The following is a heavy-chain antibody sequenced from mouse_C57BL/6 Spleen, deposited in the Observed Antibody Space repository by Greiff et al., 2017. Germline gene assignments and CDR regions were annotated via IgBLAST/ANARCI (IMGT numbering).Heavy chain of an antibody. Sequence: QVQLKESGAELAKPGASVKLSCKASGYTFTSYWMHWVKQRPGQGLGWIGYINPSSGYTKYNQKFKDKATLTADKSSITAYMQLSSLTNEDSAVYYCARGVGHFDYWGQGTTLTVSS. D-gene: IGHD4-1*01. CDR3: ARGVGHFDY. V-gene: IGHV1-7*01. CDR1: GYTFTSYW. CDR2: INPSSGYT. J-gene: IGHJ2*01.